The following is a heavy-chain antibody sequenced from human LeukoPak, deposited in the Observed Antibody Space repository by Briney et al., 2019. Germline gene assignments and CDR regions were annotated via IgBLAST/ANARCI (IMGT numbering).Heavy chain of an antibody. CDR1: GFTFSSYA. J-gene: IGHJ4*02. V-gene: IGHV3-30*14. CDR3: ARENYDSSGYYSASGFDY. D-gene: IGHD3-22*01. Sequence: PGGSLRLSCAASGFTFSSYAMHWVRQAPGKGLEWVAVISYDGSNKYYADSVKGRFTISRDNSKNTLYLQMNSLRAEDTAVYYCARENYDSSGYYSASGFDYWGQGTLVTVSS. CDR2: ISYDGSNK.